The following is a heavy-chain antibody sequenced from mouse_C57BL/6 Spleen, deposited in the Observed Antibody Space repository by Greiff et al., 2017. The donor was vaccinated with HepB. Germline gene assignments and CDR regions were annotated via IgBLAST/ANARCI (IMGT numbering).Heavy chain of an antibody. D-gene: IGHD2-4*01. Sequence: VQLQQPGAELVKPGASVKMSCKASGYTFTSYWITWVKQRPGQGLEWIGDIYPGSGSTNYNEKFKSKATLTVDTSSSTAYLQLSSLTSEDSAVYYCARGGYYDYDLAWFAYWGQGTLVTVSA. J-gene: IGHJ3*01. CDR3: ARGGYYDYDLAWFAY. CDR2: IYPGSGST. CDR1: GYTFTSYW. V-gene: IGHV1-55*01.